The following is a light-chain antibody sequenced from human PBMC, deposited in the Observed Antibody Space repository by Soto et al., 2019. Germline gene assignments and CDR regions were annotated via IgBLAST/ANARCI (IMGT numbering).Light chain of an antibody. CDR2: SDN. V-gene: IGLV1-47*01. CDR1: SSNIGNNF. J-gene: IGLJ7*01. Sequence: QPVLTQPPSVSGTPGQRVTISCSGSSSNIGNNFVYWYQHLPGAAPTLVVYSDNHRPSGVPVRFSGSKSGTSASLTISGLRSEDEATYYCATWDDSLSGFLVFGGGTQLTVL. CDR3: ATWDDSLSGFLV.